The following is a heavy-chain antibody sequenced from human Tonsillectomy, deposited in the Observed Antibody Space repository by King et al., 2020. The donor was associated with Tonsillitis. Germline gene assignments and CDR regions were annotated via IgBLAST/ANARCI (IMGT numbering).Heavy chain of an antibody. CDR2: IWDDGSNK. CDR3: ARPLFRDHDAFVI. Sequence: QLVQSGGGVVQPGRSLRLSCAASGFTFSNYAMHWVRQAPGKGLEWVAVIWDDGSNKYYADSVTGRFTISRDNSKNTLYLQMNSLRAEDTAVYYCARPLFRDHDAFVIWGQGTMVTVPS. J-gene: IGHJ3*02. V-gene: IGHV3-33*08. CDR1: GFTFSNYA.